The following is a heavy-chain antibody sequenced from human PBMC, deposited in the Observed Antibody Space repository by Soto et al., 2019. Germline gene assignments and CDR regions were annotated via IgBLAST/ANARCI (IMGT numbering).Heavy chain of an antibody. D-gene: IGHD1-26*01. CDR1: GYTFSRSG. Sequence: QVQLVQSGAEVRKPGASVKVSCKTSGYTFSRSGISWVRQAPGQGLEWMGWISTYNGDANYAQKLQGRVTMTTDTSTTTAFMELGSLTSDDTAVYYCARSGSVPCYYSGLDVWGQGTTVTVSS. CDR3: ARSGSVPCYYSGLDV. CDR2: ISTYNGDA. V-gene: IGHV1-18*01. J-gene: IGHJ6*02.